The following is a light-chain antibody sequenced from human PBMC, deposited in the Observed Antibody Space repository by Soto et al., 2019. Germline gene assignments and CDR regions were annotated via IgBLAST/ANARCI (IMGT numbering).Light chain of an antibody. V-gene: IGKV3-20*01. CDR1: QSVSSSH. J-gene: IGKJ4*01. CDR3: QQYGSAPLT. CDR2: DAS. Sequence: EIVLTQSPATLSLSPGERATLSCRASQSVSSSHLAWHQHKPGQAPRLLIYDASSRDTGIPERFSGSGSGTDFTLTISRLEPEDFAVYYCQQYGSAPLTFGGGTKVAIK.